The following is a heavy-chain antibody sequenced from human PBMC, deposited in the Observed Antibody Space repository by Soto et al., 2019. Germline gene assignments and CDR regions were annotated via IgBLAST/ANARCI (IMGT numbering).Heavy chain of an antibody. CDR3: AKDRNYYGSKTYEDC. V-gene: IGHV3-30*18. Sequence: QVQLVESGGGVVQPGRSLRLSCAASGFTFSSYGMHWFRQAPGKGLEWVAAISHDGRNKYYGDSVKGRFTISRDNSKNTRYLQMNSLSAEDTALYYCAKDRNYYGSKTYEDCWGQGTMVTVSS. D-gene: IGHD3-10*01. CDR1: GFTFSSYG. J-gene: IGHJ4*02. CDR2: ISHDGRNK.